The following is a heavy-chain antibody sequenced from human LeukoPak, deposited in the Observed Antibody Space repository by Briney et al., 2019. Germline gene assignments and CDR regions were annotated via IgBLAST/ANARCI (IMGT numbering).Heavy chain of an antibody. J-gene: IGHJ6*02. CDR3: ARVMQLAPYYYYYYGMDV. CDR2: IYYSGST. Sequence: PSETLSLTCTVSGGSISSYYWSWIRQPPGKELEGIGYIYYSGSTNYNPSLKSRVTISVDTSKNQFSLKLNSVTAADTAVYYCARVMQLAPYYYYYYGMDVWGQGTTVTVSS. V-gene: IGHV4-59*01. CDR1: GGSISSYY. D-gene: IGHD6-13*01.